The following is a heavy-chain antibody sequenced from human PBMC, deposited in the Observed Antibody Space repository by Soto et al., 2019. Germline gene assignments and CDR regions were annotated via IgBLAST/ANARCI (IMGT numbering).Heavy chain of an antibody. CDR1: GGSIGGSNYF. D-gene: IGHD4-17*01. V-gene: IGHV4-39*01. Sequence: PSETLSLTCTVSGGSIGGSNYFWGWIRQSPGTGLEWLGTIYSSGSTYYNPSLKSRITMSLDTSKNQFSLNLGSVTAADTAVYYCASHDDYGEEYYFDYWGQGTLVTVSS. CDR2: IYSSGST. J-gene: IGHJ4*02. CDR3: ASHDDYGEEYYFDY.